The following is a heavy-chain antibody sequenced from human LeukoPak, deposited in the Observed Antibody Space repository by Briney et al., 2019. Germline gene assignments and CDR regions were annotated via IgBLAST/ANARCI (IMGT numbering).Heavy chain of an antibody. CDR3: AKDLGYCGGDCYSFIDY. D-gene: IGHD2-21*02. V-gene: IGHV3-33*06. J-gene: IGHJ4*02. CDR1: GFTFSSYG. CDR2: IWYDGSNK. Sequence: PGRSLRLSCAASGFTFSSYGMHWVRQAPGKGLEWVAVIWYDGSNKYYADSVKGRFTISRDNSKNTLYLQMNSLRAEDTALYYCAKDLGYCGGDCYSFIDYWGQGTLVTVSS.